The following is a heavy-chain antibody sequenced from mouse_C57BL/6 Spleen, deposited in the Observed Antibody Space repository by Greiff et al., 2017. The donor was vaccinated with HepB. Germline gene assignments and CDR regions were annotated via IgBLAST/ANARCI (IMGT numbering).Heavy chain of an antibody. V-gene: IGHV1-39*01. Sequence: EVQLQQSGPELVKPGASVKISCKASGYSFTDYNMNWVKQSNGKSLEWIGVINPNYGTTSYNQKFKGKATLTVDQSSSTAYMQLNSLTSEDSAVYYCATKRAVTTVGAPFDVWGTGTTVTVSS. D-gene: IGHD1-1*01. CDR2: INPNYGTT. J-gene: IGHJ1*03. CDR3: ATKRAVTTVGAPFDV. CDR1: GYSFTDYN.